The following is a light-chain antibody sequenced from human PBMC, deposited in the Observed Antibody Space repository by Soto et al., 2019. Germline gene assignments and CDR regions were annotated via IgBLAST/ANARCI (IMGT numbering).Light chain of an antibody. V-gene: IGKV1-9*01. CDR1: RSVLSSSNNKNY. Sequence: DMVISRAPDSLAVSLGERATISCKSSRSVLSSSNNKNYLAWYHQKPGKAPKLLIYAASTLQSGVPSRFSGSGSGTEFTLTISSLQPEDFATYYCQQLNSYPLTFGGGTKVDIK. J-gene: IGKJ4*01. CDR3: QQLNSYPLT. CDR2: AAS.